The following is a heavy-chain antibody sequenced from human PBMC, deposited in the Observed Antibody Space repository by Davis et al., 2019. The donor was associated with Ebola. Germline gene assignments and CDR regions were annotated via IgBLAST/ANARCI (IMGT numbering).Heavy chain of an antibody. CDR1: GGTFSSYA. CDR2: IIPMLGIA. Sequence: SVKVSCKASGGTFSSYAINWVRQAPGQGLEWMGRIIPMLGIANYAQKFQGRVTITADKSTSTAYMELSSLRSEDTAVYYCARLGDGYNGYWGQGTLVTVSS. V-gene: IGHV1-69*04. CDR3: ARLGDGYNGY. J-gene: IGHJ4*02. D-gene: IGHD5-24*01.